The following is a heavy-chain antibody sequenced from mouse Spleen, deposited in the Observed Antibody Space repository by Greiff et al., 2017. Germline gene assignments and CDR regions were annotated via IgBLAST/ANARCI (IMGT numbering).Heavy chain of an antibody. J-gene: IGHJ1*03. CDR3: ANGDYACCV. D-gene: IGHD2-13*01. CDR2: IDPNSGGT. V-gene: IGHV1-72*01. CDR1: GYTFTSYW. Sequence: VQLQQSGAELVKPGASVKLSCKASGYTFTSYWMHWVKQRPGRGLEWIGRIDPNSGGTKYNEKFKSKATLTVDKPSSTAYMQLSSLTSGDSAVYYCANGDYACCVWRTETALPVS.